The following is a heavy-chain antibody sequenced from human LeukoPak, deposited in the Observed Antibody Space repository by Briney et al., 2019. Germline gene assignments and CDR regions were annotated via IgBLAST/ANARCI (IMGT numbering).Heavy chain of an antibody. CDR1: GFTFSSYA. J-gene: IGHJ4*02. Sequence: PGGSLRLSCAASGFTFSSYAMSWVRQAPGKGLEWVSAISGSDGSTYYADSVKGRFTISRDNSKNTLYLQMNSLRAEDTAVYYCAKVAEDYYDSSGYLDYWGQGTLVTVSS. CDR2: ISGSDGST. CDR3: AKVAEDYYDSSGYLDY. V-gene: IGHV3-23*01. D-gene: IGHD3-22*01.